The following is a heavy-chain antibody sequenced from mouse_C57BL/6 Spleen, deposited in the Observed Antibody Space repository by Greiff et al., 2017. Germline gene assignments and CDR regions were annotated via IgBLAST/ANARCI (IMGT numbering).Heavy chain of an antibody. Sequence: QVQLQQPGAELVRPGSSVKLSCKASGYTFTSYWMDWVKQRPGQGLEWIGNIYPSDSETHYNQKFKDKATLTVDTSSSTAYMQLSSLTSEDSAVYYCARAGRGGFDYWGQGTTLTVSS. CDR1: GYTFTSYW. CDR3: ARAGRGGFDY. J-gene: IGHJ2*01. V-gene: IGHV1-61*01. CDR2: IYPSDSET.